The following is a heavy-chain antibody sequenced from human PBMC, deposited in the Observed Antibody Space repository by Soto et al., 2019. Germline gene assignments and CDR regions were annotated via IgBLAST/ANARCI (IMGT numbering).Heavy chain of an antibody. CDR2: ISGSGGST. CDR3: ARSGFDY. Sequence: GSLRLSCAASGLTFSIASMSWVRQAPGKGLEWVARISGSGGSTYYADSVKGRFTISRDNSKNTLYLQMNSLRAEDTAVYYCARSGFDYWGQGTLVTVSS. J-gene: IGHJ4*02. D-gene: IGHD2-15*01. V-gene: IGHV3-23*01. CDR1: GLTFSIAS.